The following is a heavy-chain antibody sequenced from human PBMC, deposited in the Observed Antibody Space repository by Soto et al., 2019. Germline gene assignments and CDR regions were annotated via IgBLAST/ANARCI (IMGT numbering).Heavy chain of an antibody. CDR3: AKNQYYDFWSGYSTDNWFDP. V-gene: IGHV3-23*01. Sequence: GGSLRLSCAASGFTFSSYAMSWVRQAPGKGLEWVSAISGSGGSTYYADSVKGRFTISRDNSKNTLYLQMNSLRAEDTAVYYCAKNQYYDFWSGYSTDNWFDPWGQGTLVTVSS. CDR1: GFTFSSYA. J-gene: IGHJ5*02. D-gene: IGHD3-3*01. CDR2: ISGSGGST.